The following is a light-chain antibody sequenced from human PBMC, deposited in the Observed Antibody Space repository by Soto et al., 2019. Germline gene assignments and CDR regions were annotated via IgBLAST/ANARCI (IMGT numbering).Light chain of an antibody. CDR2: DAA. J-gene: IGKJ4*02. CDR1: QDITNY. Sequence: DIQLTQSPPSLSASVGDAVTITCQASQDITNYLKWYQQRSGKSPKLLIFDAANLERGVPSRFSGSGSGTHFTFTISSLQPEDGATYYCQQYEYRPLTFGGGTKVE. V-gene: IGKV1-33*01. CDR3: QQYEYRPLT.